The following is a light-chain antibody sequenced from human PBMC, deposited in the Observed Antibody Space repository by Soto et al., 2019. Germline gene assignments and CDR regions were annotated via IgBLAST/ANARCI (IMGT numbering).Light chain of an antibody. CDR1: HILVYMDGNTY. J-gene: IGKJ5*01. CDR2: KVS. Sequence: VFPPPYPLSLPVTLGQAASISCRSSHILVYMDGNTYLNWLQQRPGQSPRRLIYKVSTRDSGVPDRFSGSGSGTDFTLKISRVEAEDVGIYYCMQGKHWRLTFGQGTRLEIK. CDR3: MQGKHWRLT. V-gene: IGKV2-30*01.